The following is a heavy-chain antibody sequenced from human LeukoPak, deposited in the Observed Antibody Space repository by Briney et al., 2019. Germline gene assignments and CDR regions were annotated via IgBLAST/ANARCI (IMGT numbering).Heavy chain of an antibody. CDR2: ISAYNGNT. Sequence: ASVKVSCKASGYTFTSYGISWVRQAPGQGLEWMGWISAYNGNTNYAQKLQGRVTMTTDTSTSTAYMELRSLRSDDTAVYYCARRGIAVAAKGAYYYYYMDVWGKGTTVTISS. CDR3: ARRGIAVAAKGAYYYYYMDV. V-gene: IGHV1-18*01. D-gene: IGHD6-19*01. J-gene: IGHJ6*03. CDR1: GYTFTSYG.